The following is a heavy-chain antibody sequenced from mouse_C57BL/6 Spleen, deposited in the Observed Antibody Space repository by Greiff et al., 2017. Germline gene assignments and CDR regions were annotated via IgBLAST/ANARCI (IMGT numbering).Heavy chain of an antibody. Sequence: QVQLQQPGAELVRPGTSVKLSCKASGYTFTSYWMHWVKQRPGQGLEWIGVIDPSDSYTNYNQKFKGKATLTVDTSSSTAYMQLSSLTSEDSAVYYGASEYRYAMGYWGQGTSVTVSS. J-gene: IGHJ4*01. D-gene: IGHD5-1*01. V-gene: IGHV1-59*01. CDR2: IDPSDSYT. CDR3: ASEYRYAMGY. CDR1: GYTFTSYW.